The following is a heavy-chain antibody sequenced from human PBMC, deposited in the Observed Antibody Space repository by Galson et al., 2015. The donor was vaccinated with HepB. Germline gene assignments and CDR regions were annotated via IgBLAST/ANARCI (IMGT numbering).Heavy chain of an antibody. CDR3: ARDPHIVVVTAIPGEDAVDI. CDR2: IIPILGIA. J-gene: IGHJ3*02. CDR1: GGTFSSYA. Sequence: SVKVSCKASGGTFSSYAISWVRQAPGQGLEWMGRIIPILGIANYAQKFQGRVTITADKSTSTAYMELSSLRSEDTAVYYCARDPHIVVVTAIPGEDAVDIWGQGTMVTVSS. D-gene: IGHD2-21*02. V-gene: IGHV1-69*04.